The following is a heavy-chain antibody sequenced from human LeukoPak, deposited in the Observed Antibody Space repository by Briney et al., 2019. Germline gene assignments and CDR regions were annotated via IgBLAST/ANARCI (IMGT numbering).Heavy chain of an antibody. CDR2: ISGSGDNT. D-gene: IGHD3-16*02. V-gene: IGHV3-23*01. Sequence: GGSLRLSCAASGFTFSSYAMSWVRQAPGKGLEWVSTISGSGDNTFYADSVKGRFTISRDNSKNTLYLQMNSLRAEDTAVYYCAKDQLVGYDYVWGSYRATSQIDYWGQGTLVTVSS. J-gene: IGHJ4*02. CDR3: AKDQLVGYDYVWGSYRATSQIDY. CDR1: GFTFSSYA.